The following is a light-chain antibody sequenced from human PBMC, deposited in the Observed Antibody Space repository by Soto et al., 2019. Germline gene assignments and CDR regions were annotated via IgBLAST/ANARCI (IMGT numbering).Light chain of an antibody. CDR3: QKYGSLSWT. J-gene: IGKJ1*01. V-gene: IGKV3-20*01. CDR1: QSISDT. CDR2: GAS. Sequence: EIVMTQSPATLSVSPGGRATLSCRASQSISDTLAWYQQNPGQAPRPLIHGASTRATGAPDRFSGSGSGTDFTLTICRLEPADFAVYHCQKYGSLSWTVGQCTNGDLK.